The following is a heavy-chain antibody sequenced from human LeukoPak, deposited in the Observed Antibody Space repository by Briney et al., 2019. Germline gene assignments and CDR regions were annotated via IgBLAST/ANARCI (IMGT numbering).Heavy chain of an antibody. D-gene: IGHD3-22*01. Sequence: PGGSLRLSCAASGFTVSSNYMSWVRQAPGRGLEWVSVIYSGGSTYYADSVKGRFTISRDSSKNTLYLQMNSLRAEDTAVYYCAREDYYDSSGYHWGQGTLVTVSS. CDR1: GFTVSSNY. CDR3: AREDYYDSSGYH. V-gene: IGHV3-53*01. J-gene: IGHJ5*02. CDR2: IYSGGST.